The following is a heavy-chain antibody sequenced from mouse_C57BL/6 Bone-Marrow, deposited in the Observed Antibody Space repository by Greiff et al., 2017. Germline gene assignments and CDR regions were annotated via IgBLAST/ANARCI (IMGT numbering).Heavy chain of an antibody. CDR2: ISSVGDYI. CDR3: TREDPYSNLYFGY. J-gene: IGHJ2*01. CDR1: GFTFSSYA. Sequence: EVQGVESGEGLVKPGGSLKLSCAASGFTFSSYAMSWVRQTPEQRLEWVAYISSVGDYIYYADTVKGRFTISRDNARNTLYLQMSSLKSEDTAMYYCTREDPYSNLYFGYWGQGTTLTVSS. D-gene: IGHD2-5*01. V-gene: IGHV5-9-1*02.